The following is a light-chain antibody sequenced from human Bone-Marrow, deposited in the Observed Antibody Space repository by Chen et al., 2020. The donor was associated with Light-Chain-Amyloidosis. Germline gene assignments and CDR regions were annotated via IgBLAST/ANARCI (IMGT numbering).Light chain of an antibody. V-gene: IGLV2-14*01. CDR2: AVS. CDR3: SSFTSSSSYV. Sequence: QSALTQPASVSGSPGQSLTISCTGTSGDVGTYNYVSWYQKHPGKAPKVMIYAVSNRPSGVSNRFSGSKSGNTASLTISGLQAEDEADYYCSSFTSSSSYVFGPGTKVTVL. J-gene: IGLJ1*01. CDR1: SGDVGTYNY.